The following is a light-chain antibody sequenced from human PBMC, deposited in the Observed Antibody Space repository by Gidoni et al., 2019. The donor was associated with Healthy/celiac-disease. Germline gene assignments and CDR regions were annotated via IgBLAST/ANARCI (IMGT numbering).Light chain of an antibody. CDR1: QRVSSN. CDR3: QQYNNWPPLT. CDR2: GAS. J-gene: IGKJ4*01. V-gene: IGKV3-15*01. Sequence: EIVLTQSPATLSVSPGERATLSCRASQRVSSNLAWYQQKPGQAPRILIYGASTRATGIPARLSGSGSGTAFTLTISSLQSADFAVYYCQQYNNWPPLTFGGGTKVEIK.